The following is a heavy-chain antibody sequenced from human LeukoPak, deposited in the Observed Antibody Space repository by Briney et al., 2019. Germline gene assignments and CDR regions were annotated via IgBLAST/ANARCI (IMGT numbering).Heavy chain of an antibody. CDR3: ARGRRGYSYGPRGETLDY. J-gene: IGHJ4*02. CDR1: GGSFSGYY. CDR2: INHSGST. V-gene: IGHV4-34*01. Sequence: SETLSLTCAVYGGSFSGYYWSWIRQPPGKGLEWIGEINHSGSTNYNPSLKSRVTISVDTSKNQFSLKLSSMTAADTAVYYCARGRRGYSYGPRGETLDYWGQGTLVTVSS. D-gene: IGHD5-18*01.